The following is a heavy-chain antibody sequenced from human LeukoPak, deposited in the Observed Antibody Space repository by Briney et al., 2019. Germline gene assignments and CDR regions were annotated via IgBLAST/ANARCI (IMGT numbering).Heavy chain of an antibody. CDR1: GFTLSSYG. Sequence: PGGSLRLSCAASGFTLSSYGMHWVRQAPGKGLEWVASLRYDGSNKYYADSVKGRFTISRDNSKNTLYLQMNSLRPEDTAVYYCAKDPYNYDSSGYSPYYFDYWGQGTLVTVTS. D-gene: IGHD3-22*01. CDR2: LRYDGSNK. J-gene: IGHJ4*02. CDR3: AKDPYNYDSSGYSPYYFDY. V-gene: IGHV3-30*02.